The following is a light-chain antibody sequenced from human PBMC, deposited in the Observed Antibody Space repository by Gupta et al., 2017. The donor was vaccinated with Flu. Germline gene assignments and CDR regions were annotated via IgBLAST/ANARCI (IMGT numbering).Light chain of an antibody. CDR3: QQYDDLPVFT. J-gene: IGKJ3*01. CDR1: QDIDTF. V-gene: IGKV1-33*01. CDR2: DAS. Sequence: DIQMTQSPSSLSASVGDRVTITCRATQDIDTFLNWYQHKPGKAPKLLIYDASNLERGVPSRFRGSGSGRDFTLTIYNCQPEDIATYFCQQYDDLPVFTFGPGTKVDIK.